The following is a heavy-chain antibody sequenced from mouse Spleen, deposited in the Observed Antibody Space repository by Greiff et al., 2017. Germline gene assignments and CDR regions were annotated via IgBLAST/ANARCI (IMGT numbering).Heavy chain of an antibody. J-gene: IGHJ2*01. Sequence: QVQLQQSGAELVKPGASVKISCKASGYAFSSYWMNWVKQRPGKGLEWIGQIYPGDGDTNYNGKFKGKATLTADKSSSTAYMQLSSLTSEDSAVYFCARSRIYYGSSPLDYWGQGTTLTVSS. CDR3: ARSRIYYGSSPLDY. CDR2: IYPGDGDT. V-gene: IGHV1-80*01. D-gene: IGHD1-1*01. CDR1: GYAFSSYW.